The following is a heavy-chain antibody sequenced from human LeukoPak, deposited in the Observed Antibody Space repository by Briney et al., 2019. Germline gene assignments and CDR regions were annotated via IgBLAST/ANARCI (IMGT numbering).Heavy chain of an antibody. CDR1: GFTFSNYA. Sequence: AGSSLRLSCETSGFTFSNYAMHGVRQAPGKGLEWGAVISYDGRDEEYADSVGGRFSISRDRSKNTLYLQMNSLRAEDSALYSCARNIYCGGDCYSDFIFDSWGQGTLATVSS. CDR3: ARNIYCGGDCYSDFIFDS. D-gene: IGHD2-21*02. V-gene: IGHV3-30*04. J-gene: IGHJ4*02. CDR2: ISYDGRDE.